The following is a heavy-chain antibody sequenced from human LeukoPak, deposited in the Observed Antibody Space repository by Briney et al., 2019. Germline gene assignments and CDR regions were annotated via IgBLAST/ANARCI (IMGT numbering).Heavy chain of an antibody. Sequence: GGSLRLSCAASGFTFSTYWMSWVRQAPGKGLEWVSTISSSGTYIYYADSVKGRFTISRDNAKNSLYLQMNSLRAEDTAVYYCARDPGRSGGSCYSDYWGQGTLVTVSS. CDR2: ISSSGTYI. D-gene: IGHD2-15*01. V-gene: IGHV3-21*01. CDR1: GFTFSTYW. CDR3: ARDPGRSGGSCYSDY. J-gene: IGHJ4*02.